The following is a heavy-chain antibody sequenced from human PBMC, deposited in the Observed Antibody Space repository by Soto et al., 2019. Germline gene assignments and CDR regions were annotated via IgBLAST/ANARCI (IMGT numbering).Heavy chain of an antibody. J-gene: IGHJ5*02. Sequence: PSETLARTGAVYRGSFSDFYWNWIRQPPGKGLEWIGEINHSGSTNYNPSLKGRVTISVDTSKNQFSLKLSSVTAADTAVYYCARRGGYYCGNWFDPWGQGTLVTVS. CDR3: ARRGGYYCGNWFDP. CDR1: RGSFSDFY. D-gene: IGHD3-22*01. CDR2: INHSGST. V-gene: IGHV4-34*01.